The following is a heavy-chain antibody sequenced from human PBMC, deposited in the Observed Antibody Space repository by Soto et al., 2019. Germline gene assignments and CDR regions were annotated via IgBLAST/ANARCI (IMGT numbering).Heavy chain of an antibody. Sequence: GGSLRLSCAASGFTFRSYAMQWVRHAPGKGLERVAVISYDXSNNHYSHYVNGRFPIYRDNSKNTLYLQMNSLRSEDTAVYYCARDMTDYGAGSYYGMDVWGQGTTVTVSS. D-gene: IGHD3-10*01. J-gene: IGHJ6*02. CDR2: ISYDXSNN. CDR3: ARDMTDYGAGSYYGMDV. CDR1: GFTFRSYA. V-gene: IGHV3-30-3*01.